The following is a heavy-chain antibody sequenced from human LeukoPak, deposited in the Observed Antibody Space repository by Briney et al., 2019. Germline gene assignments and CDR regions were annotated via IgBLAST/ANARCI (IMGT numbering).Heavy chain of an antibody. CDR3: ATTSITMIVVVRMGGQSRGPNDAFDI. D-gene: IGHD3-22*01. CDR2: IFYSGSA. V-gene: IGHV4-39*07. CDR1: GGSISSSNYY. J-gene: IGHJ3*02. Sequence: PSETLSLTCTVSGGSISSSNYYWGWIRQPPGKGLEWIGSIFYSGSAYYNPSLKSRATISVDTSKNQFSLKLSSVTAADTAVYYCATTSITMIVVVRMGGQSRGPNDAFDIWGQGTMVTVSS.